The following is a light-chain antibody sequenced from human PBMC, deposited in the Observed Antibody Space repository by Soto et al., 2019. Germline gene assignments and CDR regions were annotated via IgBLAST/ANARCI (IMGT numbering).Light chain of an antibody. V-gene: IGKV3-11*01. CDR1: QTVGNF. CDR3: QQYTNWPWT. J-gene: IGKJ1*01. Sequence: EIVLTQSPATLSLSPGEGATLSCKASQTVGNFIGWYQQLPGQAPRLLLYDASSRATDIPARFRGSGSGTDFTLTISSLEPEDFALYFCQQYTNWPWTFGQGTKVEIK. CDR2: DAS.